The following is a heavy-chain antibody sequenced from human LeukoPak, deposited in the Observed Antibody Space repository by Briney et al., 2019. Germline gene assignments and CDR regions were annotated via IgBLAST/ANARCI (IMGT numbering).Heavy chain of an antibody. CDR1: GFTFSSYE. D-gene: IGHD2-15*01. CDR3: ARVPSDIVVVVAARGRSDFDY. V-gene: IGHV3-48*03. Sequence: GGSLRLSCAASGFTFSSYEMNWVRQAPGKGLEWVSYISSSGSTIYYADSVKGRFTISRDNAKNSLYLQMNSLRAEDTDVYYCARVPSDIVVVVAARGRSDFDYWGQGTLVTVSS. CDR2: ISSSGSTI. J-gene: IGHJ4*02.